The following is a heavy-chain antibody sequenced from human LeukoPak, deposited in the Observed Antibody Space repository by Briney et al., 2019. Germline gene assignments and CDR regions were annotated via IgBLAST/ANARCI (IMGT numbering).Heavy chain of an antibody. CDR1: GGSFSGDYY. CDR2: IYYSGST. Sequence: SETLSLTCAVYGGSFSGDYYWSWIRQPPGKGLEWIGYIYYSGSTYYNPSLKSRVTISVDTSKNQFSLKLSSVTAADTAVYYCARAVVPAATELGDWFDPWGQGTLVTVSS. CDR3: ARAVVPAATELGDWFDP. V-gene: IGHV4-30-4*01. J-gene: IGHJ5*02. D-gene: IGHD2-2*01.